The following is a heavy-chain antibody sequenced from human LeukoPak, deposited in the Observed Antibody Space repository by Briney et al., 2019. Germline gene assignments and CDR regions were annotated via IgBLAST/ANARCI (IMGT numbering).Heavy chain of an antibody. CDR1: GGSFSGYY. D-gene: IGHD3-10*01. CDR2: INHSGST. Sequence: SETLSLTCAVYGGSFSGYYWSWIRQPPGKGLEWIGEINHSGSTNYNPSLKSRVTISVDTSKNQFSLKLSSVTAADTAVYYCARDLGKWFGEPYYFDYWGQGTLVTVSS. J-gene: IGHJ4*02. V-gene: IGHV4-34*01. CDR3: ARDLGKWFGEPYYFDY.